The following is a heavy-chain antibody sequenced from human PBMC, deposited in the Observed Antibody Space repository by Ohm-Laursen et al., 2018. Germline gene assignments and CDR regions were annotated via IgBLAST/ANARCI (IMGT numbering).Heavy chain of an antibody. J-gene: IGHJ4*02. Sequence: RSLRLSCSASGFTFSSYAMHWVRQAPGKGLEWVSGISWNSGSIGYADSVKGRFTISRDNAKNSLYLQMNSLRAEDTALYYCAKGERDGYPVATDYFDYWGQGTLVTISS. CDR2: ISWNSGSI. D-gene: IGHD5-24*01. CDR3: AKGERDGYPVATDYFDY. CDR1: GFTFSSYA. V-gene: IGHV3-9*01.